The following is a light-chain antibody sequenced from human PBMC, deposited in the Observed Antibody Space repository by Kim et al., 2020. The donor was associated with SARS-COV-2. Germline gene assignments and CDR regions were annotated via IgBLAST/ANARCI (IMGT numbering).Light chain of an antibody. CDR1: QSVNNF. CDR2: DVF. J-gene: IGKJ5*01. Sequence: EIVLTQSPSTLSLSPGERATLSCRASQSVNNFLAWYQQKPGQAPRLLIYDVFNRATGIPARFSGSGSGTDFTLTISSLDPEDFAVYYCQQRRSWPITFGQGTRLEIK. CDR3: QQRRSWPIT. V-gene: IGKV3-11*01.